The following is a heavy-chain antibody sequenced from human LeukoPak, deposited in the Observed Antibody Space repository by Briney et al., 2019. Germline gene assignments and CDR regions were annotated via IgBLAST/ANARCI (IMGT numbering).Heavy chain of an antibody. Sequence: PGGSLRLSCAASEFTFSHHWMTWVRQAPGKGLEWVSVIYSGGTTYYADSVKGRFTISRDNAKNTLYLQMNSLRAEDTAVYYCARDYYDSSGYYRRDAFDIWGQGTMVTVSS. J-gene: IGHJ3*02. CDR3: ARDYYDSSGYYRRDAFDI. CDR1: EFTFSHHW. D-gene: IGHD3-22*01. V-gene: IGHV3-66*01. CDR2: IYSGGTT.